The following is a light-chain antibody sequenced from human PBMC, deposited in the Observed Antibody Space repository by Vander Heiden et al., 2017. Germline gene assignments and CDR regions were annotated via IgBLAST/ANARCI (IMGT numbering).Light chain of an antibody. CDR1: KLGEKY. CDR2: QDN. J-gene: IGLJ1*01. CDR3: QAWDTSTLYV. Sequence: SYDLTQPPSVTVSPGQTASITCSGDKLGEKYASWYQQRPGQSPVLVVYQDNKRPSGIPDRFSGSNSGNTATLTISGTQAMDEADYYCQAWDTSTLYVFGTGTKVTVL. V-gene: IGLV3-1*01.